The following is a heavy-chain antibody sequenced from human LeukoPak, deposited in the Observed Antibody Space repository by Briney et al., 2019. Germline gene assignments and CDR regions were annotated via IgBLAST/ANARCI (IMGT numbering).Heavy chain of an antibody. V-gene: IGHV4-31*03. Sequence: SQTLSLTCTVSGDSTSSAPYYWSWIRQHPGKGLEWIGYIYYNGQTFYNPSLKSRVSISIDTSKNQFSLKLSSVTAADTAVYYCARDRVDGGGRVFDYWGQGTLVTVSS. CDR2: IYYNGQT. D-gene: IGHD2-15*01. J-gene: IGHJ4*02. CDR1: GDSTSSAPYY. CDR3: ARDRVDGGGRVFDY.